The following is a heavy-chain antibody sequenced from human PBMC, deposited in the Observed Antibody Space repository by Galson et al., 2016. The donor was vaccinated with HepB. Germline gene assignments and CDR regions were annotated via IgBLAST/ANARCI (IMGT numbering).Heavy chain of an antibody. CDR3: ARDVDSRYYDSYHVMDV. CDR2: IYSAGSA. D-gene: IGHD3-22*01. CDR1: GFTVSSRY. V-gene: IGHV3-53*01. J-gene: IGHJ6*02. Sequence: SLRLSCAASGFTVSSRYMSWVRQAPGKGLEWVSAIYSAGSAYYADSVKGRFTISRDNAKNSLYLQMSSLRADDTAVYFCARDVDSRYYDSYHVMDVWGQGTTVTVSS.